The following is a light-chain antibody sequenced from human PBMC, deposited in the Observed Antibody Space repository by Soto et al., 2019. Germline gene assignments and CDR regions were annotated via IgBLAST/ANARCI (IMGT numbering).Light chain of an antibody. CDR1: SSDIGAYNY. J-gene: IGLJ1*01. V-gene: IGLV2-14*01. Sequence: QSALTQPASVSGSAGQSSTISCTGTSSDIGAYNYVSWYQQYPGKAPKLMIYGVTNRPSGVSNRFSGSKTGNTASLTISGLQAEDEADYYCFSHRSGDSHVFGTGTKVTVL. CDR2: GVT. CDR3: FSHRSGDSHV.